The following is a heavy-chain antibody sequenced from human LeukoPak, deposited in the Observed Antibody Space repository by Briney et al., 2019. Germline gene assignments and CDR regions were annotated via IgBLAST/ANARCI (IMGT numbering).Heavy chain of an antibody. J-gene: IGHJ4*02. Sequence: GGSLRLSCAASGFTFSNAYMNWVRQAPGKGLGWVSSISSSSSYIYYADSVKGRFTISRDNAKNSLYLQMNSLRAEDTAMYYCVGTIASRGSEYWGQGALVTVSS. CDR3: VGTIASRGSEY. CDR2: ISSSSSYI. CDR1: GFTFSNAY. D-gene: IGHD6-6*01. V-gene: IGHV3-21*01.